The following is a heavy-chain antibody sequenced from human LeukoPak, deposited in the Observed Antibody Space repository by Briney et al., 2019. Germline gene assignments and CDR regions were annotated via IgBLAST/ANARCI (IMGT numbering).Heavy chain of an antibody. CDR2: ISGSGNVT. J-gene: IGHJ4*02. Sequence: GGSIKLSCVGSGFTFAKYAMTWVREAPGKGLEWVSVISGSGNVTYYAESVKGRFTISRDNSKRTLYLQMDSLRADDTAIYCCAKDRAGSNWVQGTLVLVSS. CDR1: GFTFAKYA. CDR3: AKDRAGSN. V-gene: IGHV3-23*01.